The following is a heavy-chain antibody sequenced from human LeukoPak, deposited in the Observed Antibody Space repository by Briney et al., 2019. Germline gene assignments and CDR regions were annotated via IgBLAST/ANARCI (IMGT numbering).Heavy chain of an antibody. CDR2: HYYSGST. V-gene: IGHV4-39*01. D-gene: IGHD3-9*01. CDR1: GGSISSSSYY. Sequence: SETLSLTCTVSGGSISSSSYYWGWIRQPPGKGLEWIGSHYYSGSTYYNPSLKSRVTISVDTSKSHFSLKLNSVTAADTAVYYCARHRAGYHLDWWGQGTLVTVSS. J-gene: IGHJ4*02. CDR3: ARHRAGYHLDW.